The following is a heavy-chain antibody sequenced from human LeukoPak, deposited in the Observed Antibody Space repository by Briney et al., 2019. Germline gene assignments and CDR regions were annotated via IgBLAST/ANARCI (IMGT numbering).Heavy chain of an antibody. D-gene: IGHD5-18*01. CDR3: ARDMDTGPDLFDY. CDR1: GYTFTDYY. CDR2: INPNSGDT. V-gene: IGHV1-2*02. J-gene: IGHJ4*02. Sequence: ASVKVSCKASGYTFTDYYLHWVRQAPGQGLEWMGWINPNSGDTDYAQKFQGRVTMTRDTSISTAYMELSRLRYDDTAVYYCARDMDTGPDLFDYWGQGALVTVSS.